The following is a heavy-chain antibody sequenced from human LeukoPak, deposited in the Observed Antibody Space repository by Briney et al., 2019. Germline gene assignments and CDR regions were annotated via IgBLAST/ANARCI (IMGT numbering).Heavy chain of an antibody. Sequence: ASVKVSCKASGYTFTGYYMHWVRQAPGQGLEWMGWINPNSGGTNYAQKFQGRVTMTRDTSISTAYMEMSRLRSDDTAVYYCARDPNPNYDILTGYYPDNWFDPWGQGTLVTVSS. CDR2: INPNSGGT. CDR1: GYTFTGYY. CDR3: ARDPNPNYDILTGYYPDNWFDP. V-gene: IGHV1-2*02. D-gene: IGHD3-9*01. J-gene: IGHJ5*02.